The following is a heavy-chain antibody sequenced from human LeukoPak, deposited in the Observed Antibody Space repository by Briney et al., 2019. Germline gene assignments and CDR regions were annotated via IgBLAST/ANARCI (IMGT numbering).Heavy chain of an antibody. D-gene: IGHD3-10*01. V-gene: IGHV3-48*02. CDR2: ISSSGSTI. CDR3: VRGGNLFDS. CDR1: GFTFSSYT. J-gene: IGHJ4*02. Sequence: GGSLRFSCAASGFTFSSYTMNWVRQAPGKGLEWLSYISSSGSTIYYADSLKGRFTITRDNAQNSLYLQMNSLRDEDTAVYYCVRGGNLFDSWGQGTLVTVSS.